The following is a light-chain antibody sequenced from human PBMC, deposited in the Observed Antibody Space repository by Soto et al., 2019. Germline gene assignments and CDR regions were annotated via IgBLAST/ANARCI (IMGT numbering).Light chain of an antibody. CDR3: QQNNKWPPVT. Sequence: EVVMTQSPATVSVSPGEGVTLSCRASQTISNYLAWYQQKPGQAPRLLIYGASTRATGVPARFSGGGSGTEFTITISSLQSEDVAFYYCQQNNKWPPVTFGGGTKVEIK. J-gene: IGKJ4*01. V-gene: IGKV3-15*01. CDR2: GAS. CDR1: QTISNY.